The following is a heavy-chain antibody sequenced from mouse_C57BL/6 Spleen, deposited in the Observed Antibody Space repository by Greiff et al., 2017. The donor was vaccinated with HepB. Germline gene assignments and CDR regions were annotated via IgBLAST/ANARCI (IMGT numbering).Heavy chain of an antibody. J-gene: IGHJ2*01. D-gene: IGHD3-2*02. Sequence: VQLQQPGAELVKPGASVKLSCKASGYTFTSYWMHWVKQRPGQGLEWIGMIHPNSGSTNYNEKFKSKATLTVDKSSSTAYMQLSSLTSEDSAVYYCARGQLRLYYFDYWGQGTTLTVSS. CDR3: ARGQLRLYYFDY. CDR1: GYTFTSYW. V-gene: IGHV1-64*01. CDR2: IHPNSGST.